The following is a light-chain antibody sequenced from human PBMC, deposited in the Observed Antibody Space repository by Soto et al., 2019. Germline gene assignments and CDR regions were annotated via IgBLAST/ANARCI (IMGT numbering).Light chain of an antibody. CDR2: VAS. CDR3: QQTSSVPRT. Sequence: DIQMTQSPSSLSASVGDTVTITCRASQSISNFLNWYQQRPGEAPKLLIYVASNLQTGVPSRFSGSGSGTDFTLTISSLQPEDFATYYCQQTSSVPRTFGQGTKLEIK. V-gene: IGKV1-39*01. J-gene: IGKJ2*01. CDR1: QSISNF.